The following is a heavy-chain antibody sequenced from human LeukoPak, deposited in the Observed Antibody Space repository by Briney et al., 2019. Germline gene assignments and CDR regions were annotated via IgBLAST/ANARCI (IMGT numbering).Heavy chain of an antibody. CDR2: INHSGST. CDR3: ARAYSSSWIDY. D-gene: IGHD6-13*01. Sequence: SETLSLTCAVHGGSFSGYYWSWIRQPPGKGLEWIGEINHSGSTNYNPSLKSRVTISVDTSKNQFSLKLSSVTAADTAVYYCARAYSSSWIDYWGQGTLVTVSS. CDR1: GGSFSGYY. V-gene: IGHV4-34*01. J-gene: IGHJ4*02.